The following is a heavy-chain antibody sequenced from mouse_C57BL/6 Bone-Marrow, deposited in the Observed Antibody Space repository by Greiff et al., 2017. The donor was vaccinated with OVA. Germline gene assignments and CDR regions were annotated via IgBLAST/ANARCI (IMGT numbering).Heavy chain of an antibody. CDR2: ILPSIGRT. CDR1: DSEVFPIAY. Sequence: QVQLQQSGSELRSPGSSVKLSCKDFDSEVFPIAYMSWVRQKPGHGFEWIGGILPSIGRTIYGEKFEDKATLDADTLSNTAYLELNSLTSEDSAIYYCARRGFYYGSSSYYFDYWGQGTTLTVSS. J-gene: IGHJ2*01. V-gene: IGHV15-2*01. D-gene: IGHD1-1*01. CDR3: ARRGFYYGSSSYYFDY.